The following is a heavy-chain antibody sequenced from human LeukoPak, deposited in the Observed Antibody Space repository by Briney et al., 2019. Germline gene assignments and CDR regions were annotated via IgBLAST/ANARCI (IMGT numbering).Heavy chain of an antibody. CDR3: ARSQNYYGSGSFYYFDY. J-gene: IGHJ4*02. CDR2: IYSGGST. V-gene: IGHV3-53*01. Sequence: GGSLRLSCAASGFTVSSNYMSWVRQAPGKGLEWVSVIYSGGSTYYADSVKGRFTISRDNSKNTLYLQMNSLRAEDTAVYYCARSQNYYGSGSFYYFDYWGQGTLVTVSS. CDR1: GFTVSSNY. D-gene: IGHD3-10*01.